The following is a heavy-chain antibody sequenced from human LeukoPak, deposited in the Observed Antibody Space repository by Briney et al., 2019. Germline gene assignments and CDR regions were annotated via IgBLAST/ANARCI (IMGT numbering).Heavy chain of an antibody. CDR2: VYQSGTT. Sequence: SETLSLTCTVSGFSISSGHYWGWVRQPPGAGLEWIGSVYQSGTTYYNPSFKSRVTTSVDMSKNQLSLRLRPVTAADTAVYYCARIFIRNGYSSYFDCWGQGTLVTVSS. CDR3: ARIFIRNGYSSYFDC. V-gene: IGHV4-38-2*02. D-gene: IGHD5-18*01. J-gene: IGHJ4*02. CDR1: GFSISSGHY.